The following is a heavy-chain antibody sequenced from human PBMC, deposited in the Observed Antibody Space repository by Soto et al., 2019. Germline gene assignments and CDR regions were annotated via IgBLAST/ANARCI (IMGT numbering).Heavy chain of an antibody. Sequence: QVQLQQWGAGLLKPSETLSLTCAVHGGSFIGYYLTWIRQSPGKGLEWIGEINHSGDTRYNPSLQSRVTIILDTSQNQFSLILSSVIAADTAVYYCARAWSYVDSWGQGVLVTVSS. V-gene: IGHV4-34*01. CDR1: GGSFIGYY. J-gene: IGHJ5*01. CDR2: INHSGDT. CDR3: ARAWSYVDS. D-gene: IGHD3-10*01.